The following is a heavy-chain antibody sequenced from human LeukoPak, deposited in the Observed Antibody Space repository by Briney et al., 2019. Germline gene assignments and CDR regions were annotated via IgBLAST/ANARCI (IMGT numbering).Heavy chain of an antibody. D-gene: IGHD1-1*01. CDR2: IYYSGST. CDR1: GGSFSGYY. Sequence: SETLSLTCGVYGGSFSGYYWGWIRQPPGKGLEWIGSIYYSGSTYYNPSLKSRVTISVDTSKNQFSLKLSSVTAADTAVYYCARLRYNWILPGPDAFDIWGQGTMVTVSS. J-gene: IGHJ3*02. CDR3: ARLRYNWILPGPDAFDI. V-gene: IGHV4-39*01.